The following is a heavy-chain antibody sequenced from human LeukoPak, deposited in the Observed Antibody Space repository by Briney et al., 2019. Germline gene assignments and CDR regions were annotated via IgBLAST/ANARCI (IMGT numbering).Heavy chain of an antibody. CDR1: GYTLTELS. J-gene: IGHJ6*03. V-gene: IGHV1-24*01. CDR3: ARGGGIKRLLLWFGESSYYYYMDV. Sequence: ASVKVSCKVSGYTLTELSMHWVRQAPGKGLEWMGGFDPEYGETIYAQKFQGRVTITADESTSTAYMELSSLRSEDTAVYYCARGGGIKRLLLWFGESSYYYYMDVWGKGTTVTISS. CDR2: FDPEYGET. D-gene: IGHD3-10*01.